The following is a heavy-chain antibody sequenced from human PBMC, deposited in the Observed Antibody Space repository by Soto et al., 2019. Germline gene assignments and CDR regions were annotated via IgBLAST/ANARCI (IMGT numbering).Heavy chain of an antibody. D-gene: IGHD2-15*01. CDR2: ISSSSSTI. Sequence: GGSLRLSCAASGFTFSSYSMNWVRQAPGKGLEWVSYISSSSSTIYYADSVKGRFTISRDNAKNSLYLQMNSLRDEDTAVYYCAREAVVGYGGSFDYWGQGTLVTVSS. CDR3: AREAVVGYGGSFDY. V-gene: IGHV3-48*02. CDR1: GFTFSSYS. J-gene: IGHJ4*02.